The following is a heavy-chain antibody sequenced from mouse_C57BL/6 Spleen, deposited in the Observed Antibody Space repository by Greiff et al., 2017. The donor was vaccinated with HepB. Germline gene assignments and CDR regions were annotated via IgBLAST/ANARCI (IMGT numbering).Heavy chain of an antibody. D-gene: IGHD2-4*01. J-gene: IGHJ4*01. CDR3: TRGEDYSYAMDY. Sequence: VQRVESGAELVRPGASVTLSCKASGYTFTDYEMHWVKQTPVHGLEWIGAIDPETGGTAYNQKFKGKAILTADKSSSTAYMELRSLTSEDSAVYYCTRGEDYSYAMDYWGQGTSVTVSS. V-gene: IGHV1-15*01. CDR2: IDPETGGT. CDR1: GYTFTDYE.